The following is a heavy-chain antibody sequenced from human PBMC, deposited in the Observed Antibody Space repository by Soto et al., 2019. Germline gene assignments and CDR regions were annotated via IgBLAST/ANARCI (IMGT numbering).Heavy chain of an antibody. D-gene: IGHD5-18*01. CDR1: GYTFPSYD. CDR2: MNPNRGKT. CDR3: AREKSYGDADY. V-gene: IGHV1-8*01. Sequence: QVQLVQSGAEVKKPGASVKVSCKASGYTFPSYDLNWVRPATGKGLEWMGWMNPNRGKTGYAQRFQGRVTMTRNTSISKAYMELSSLRSEDTAVYYCAREKSYGDADYWGQGTLVTVSS. J-gene: IGHJ4*02.